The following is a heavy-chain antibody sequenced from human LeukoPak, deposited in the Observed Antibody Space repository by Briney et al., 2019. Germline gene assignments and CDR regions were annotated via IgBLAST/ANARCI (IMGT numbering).Heavy chain of an antibody. CDR2: ISSSGSTI. J-gene: IGHJ4*02. V-gene: IGHV3-11*01. CDR1: GFTFSDYY. D-gene: IGHD1-26*01. CDR3: AKVYTGSYYQFDY. Sequence: PGGSLRLSCAASGFTFSDYYMSWIRQAPGKGLEWVSYISSSGSTIYYADSVKGRFTISRDKSKNTLDLQMNSLRAEDTAIYYCAKVYTGSYYQFDYWGQGTLVTVSS.